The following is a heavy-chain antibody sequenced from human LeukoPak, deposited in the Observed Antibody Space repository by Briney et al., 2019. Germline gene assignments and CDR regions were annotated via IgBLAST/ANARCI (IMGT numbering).Heavy chain of an antibody. Sequence: PSETLSLTCTASGGSISSYYWSWIRQPPGKGLGWIGYIYATGSTNYNPSLKSRVTISVDTSKNQFSLNLRSVTAADTAVYYCARHGSVRSPLGPWGQGTLVTVSS. CDR2: IYATGST. V-gene: IGHV4-4*09. CDR1: GGSISSYY. CDR3: ARHGSVRSPLGP. D-gene: IGHD3-10*01. J-gene: IGHJ5*02.